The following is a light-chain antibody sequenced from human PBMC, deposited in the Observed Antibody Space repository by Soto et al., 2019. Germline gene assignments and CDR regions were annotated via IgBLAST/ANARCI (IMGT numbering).Light chain of an antibody. CDR2: KAS. CDR3: QQYNSYSVT. J-gene: IGKJ2*01. Sequence: DIQMTQSPSTLSASVGDRVTITCRASQNIGPSLAWFQQKPGKAPNLLIYKASILESGVPSRFSGSGSGTEFSLTIRSLQPDDFATYYCQQYNSYSVTFGQGTKLEIK. CDR1: QNIGPS. V-gene: IGKV1-5*03.